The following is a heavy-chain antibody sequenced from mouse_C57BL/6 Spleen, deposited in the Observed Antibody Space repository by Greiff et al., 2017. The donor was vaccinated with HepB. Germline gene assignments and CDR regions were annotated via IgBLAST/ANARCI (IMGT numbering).Heavy chain of an antibody. CDR1: GYSFTDYN. D-gene: IGHD1-1*01. V-gene: IGHV1-39*01. Sequence: EVQLVESGPELVKPGASVKISCKASGYSFTDYNMNWVKQSNGKSLEWIGVINPNYGTTSYNQKFKGKATLTVDQSSSTAYMQLNSLTSEDSAVYYCARYYGSSYSWYFDVWGTGTTVTVSS. CDR3: ARYYGSSYSWYFDV. J-gene: IGHJ1*03. CDR2: INPNYGTT.